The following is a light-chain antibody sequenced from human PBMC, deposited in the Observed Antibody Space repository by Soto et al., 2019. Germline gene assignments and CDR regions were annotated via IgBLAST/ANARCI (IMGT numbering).Light chain of an antibody. CDR3: HQYYSYPWM. Sequence: DIQMTQSPSTLSASVGDRVTITCRASQSISNLLAWYQQKPGKAPYLLIYKASSLQSGVPSRFSGSASGTEFTLTISSLHTDDFESYYCHQYYSYPWMFGQGTKVEIK. CDR1: QSISNL. J-gene: IGKJ1*01. CDR2: KAS. V-gene: IGKV1-5*03.